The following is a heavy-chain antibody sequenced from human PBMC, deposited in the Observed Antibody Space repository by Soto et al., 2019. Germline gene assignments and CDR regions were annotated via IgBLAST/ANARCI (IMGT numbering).Heavy chain of an antibody. CDR1: GYTFTSNG. J-gene: IGHJ4*02. CDR3: ARDLGLSGERVKFDY. CDR2: ISPYNGNT. D-gene: IGHD3-16*01. V-gene: IGHV1-18*01. Sequence: QVQLVQSGAEVKKPGASVKVSCKASGYTFTSNGVTWVRQAPGQGLEWMGWISPYNGNTNYAQKLQGRVTMTTDTPTSTAYMEPRSLRSDDTAVYYCARDLGLSGERVKFDYWGQGTLVTVSS.